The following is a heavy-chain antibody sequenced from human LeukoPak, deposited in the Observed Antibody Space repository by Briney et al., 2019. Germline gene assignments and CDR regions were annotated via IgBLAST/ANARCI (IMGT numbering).Heavy chain of an antibody. CDR2: IYYSGST. CDR3: APSIRHGGGGSFDY. CDR1: GGSISSYY. J-gene: IGHJ4*02. D-gene: IGHD3-16*01. V-gene: IGHV4-59*08. Sequence: SETLSLTCTVSGGSISSYYWSWIRQPPGKGLEWIGYIYYSGSTNYNPSLKSRVTISVDTSKNQFSLKLSSVTAADTAVYYCAPSIRHGGGGSFDYWGQGTLVTVSS.